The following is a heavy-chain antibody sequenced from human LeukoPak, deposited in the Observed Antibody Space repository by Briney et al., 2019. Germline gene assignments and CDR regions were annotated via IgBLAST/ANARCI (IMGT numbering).Heavy chain of an antibody. CDR2: IYYSGST. Sequence: PSETLSLTCTVSGGSISSYYWSWIRQPPGKGLEWIGYIYYSGSTNYNPSLKSRVTISVDTSKNQFSLKLSSVTAADTAVYYCARDGYSSGWYGGWFDPWGQGTLVTVSS. J-gene: IGHJ5*02. CDR3: ARDGYSSGWYGGWFDP. D-gene: IGHD6-19*01. V-gene: IGHV4-59*01. CDR1: GGSISSYY.